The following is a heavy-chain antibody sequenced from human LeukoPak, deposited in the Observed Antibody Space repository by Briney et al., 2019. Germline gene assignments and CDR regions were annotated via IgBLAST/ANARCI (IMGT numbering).Heavy chain of an antibody. J-gene: IGHJ5*02. V-gene: IGHV3-30-3*01. Sequence: GGSLRLSCAASGFTFSSYAMHWVRQAPGKGLEWVAVISYDGSNKYYADSVKGRFTISRDNSKNTLYLQMNSLGAEDTAVYYCARLDIVLIGGLDPWGQGTLVTVSS. D-gene: IGHD2-8*01. CDR1: GFTFSSYA. CDR2: ISYDGSNK. CDR3: ARLDIVLIGGLDP.